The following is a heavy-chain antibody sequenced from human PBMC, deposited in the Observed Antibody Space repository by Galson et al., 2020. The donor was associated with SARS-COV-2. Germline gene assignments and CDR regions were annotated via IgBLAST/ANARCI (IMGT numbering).Heavy chain of an antibody. CDR3: ARGHRGVVPSPVLGLGPFYSYYYMDV. D-gene: IGHD3-16*01. J-gene: IGHJ6*03. CDR1: GGSFSDYS. CDR2: INIGGNT. V-gene: IGHV4-34*01. Sequence: SETLSLTCAVYGGSFSDYSWTWIRQPPGKGLEWIGEINIGGNTNYSPSLRSRVTISVDTSKNQFSLKLTSVTAADTSLYYCARGHRGVVPSPVLGLGPFYSYYYMDVWGKGT.